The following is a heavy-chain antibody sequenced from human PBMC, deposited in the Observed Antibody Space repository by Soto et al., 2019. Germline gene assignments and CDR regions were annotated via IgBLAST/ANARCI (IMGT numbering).Heavy chain of an antibody. CDR3: AREEGELRPFDY. Sequence: KTSETLSLTCTVSGGSISSYYWSWIRQPPGKGLEWIGYIYYRGSTNYNPSLKSRVTISVDTSKNQFSLKLTSVTAADTAVYYCAREEGELRPFDYWGQGNLVTVSS. CDR2: IYYRGST. J-gene: IGHJ4*02. V-gene: IGHV4-59*01. D-gene: IGHD3-16*01. CDR1: GGSISSYY.